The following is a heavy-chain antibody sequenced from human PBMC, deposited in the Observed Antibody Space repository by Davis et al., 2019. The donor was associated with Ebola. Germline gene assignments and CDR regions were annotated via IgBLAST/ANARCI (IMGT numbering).Heavy chain of an antibody. CDR1: GYTFTSYY. V-gene: IGHV1-46*01. D-gene: IGHD1-1*01. Sequence: AASVKVSCKASGYTFTSYYMHWVRQAPGQGLEWMGIINPSGGSTSYAQKFQGRVTITRDTSASTAYMELSSLASEDTAVYYCASLIGNNWYYFDYWGQGTLVTVSS. CDR2: INPSGGST. J-gene: IGHJ4*02. CDR3: ASLIGNNWYYFDY.